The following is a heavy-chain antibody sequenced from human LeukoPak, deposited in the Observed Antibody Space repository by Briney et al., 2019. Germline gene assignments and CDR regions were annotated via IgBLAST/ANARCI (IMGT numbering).Heavy chain of an antibody. CDR3: ARRHYYDSSGFYYPPPPRGWFDP. CDR1: GGSISSSSYY. CDR2: IYYSGST. V-gene: IGHV4-39*01. J-gene: IGHJ5*02. Sequence: SETLSLTCTVSGGSISSSSYYWGWIRQPPGKGLEWIGSIYYSGSTYYNPSLKSRVTISVDTSKNQFSLKLSSVTAAYTAVYYCARRHYYDSSGFYYPPPPRGWFDPWGQGTLVTVSS. D-gene: IGHD3-22*01.